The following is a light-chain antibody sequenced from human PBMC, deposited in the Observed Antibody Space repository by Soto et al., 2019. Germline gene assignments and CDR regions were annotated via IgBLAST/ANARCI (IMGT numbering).Light chain of an antibody. V-gene: IGKV3-15*01. J-gene: IGKJ5*01. CDR1: ESVSRN. Sequence: MTQSPATLSASPGDRATLSCRASESVSRNVAWYQQKPGQAPSLLIYDASTLATGVPAGFSGGGSGTEFTLTISSLQSDDFVVYYCQQYNSLPPFTFGQGTRLEIK. CDR3: QQYNSLPPFT. CDR2: DAS.